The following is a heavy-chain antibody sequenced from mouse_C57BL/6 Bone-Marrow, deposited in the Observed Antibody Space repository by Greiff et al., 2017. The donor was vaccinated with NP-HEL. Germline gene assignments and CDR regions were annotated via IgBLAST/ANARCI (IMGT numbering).Heavy chain of an antibody. Sequence: QVQLQQSGAELAKPGASVKLSCKASGYTFTSYWMHWVKQSPGPGLEWIGNINPSSGYTKYNQNFKDKVTLTTDNASSTIYMQLSSQTYEDYAAYYYARPDRGNYDWFAYSGQGNLVPVTA. J-gene: IGHJ3*01. V-gene: IGHV1-7*01. D-gene: IGHD2-1*01. CDR2: INPSSGYT. CDR1: GYTFTSYW. CDR3: ARPDRGNYDWFAY.